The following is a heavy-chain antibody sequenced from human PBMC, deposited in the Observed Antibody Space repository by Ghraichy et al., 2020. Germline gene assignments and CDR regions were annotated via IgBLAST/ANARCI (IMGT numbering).Heavy chain of an antibody. CDR3: AREGLFAKLYYFDY. J-gene: IGHJ4*02. D-gene: IGHD3-3*01. CDR1: GFTFSDYY. CDR2: ISSSGSTI. V-gene: IGHV3-11*01. Sequence: GESLNISCAASGFTFSDYYMSWIRQAPGKGLEWVSYISSSGSTIYYADSVKGRFTISRDNAKNSLYLQMNSLRAEDTAVYYCAREGLFAKLYYFDYWGQGTLVTVSS.